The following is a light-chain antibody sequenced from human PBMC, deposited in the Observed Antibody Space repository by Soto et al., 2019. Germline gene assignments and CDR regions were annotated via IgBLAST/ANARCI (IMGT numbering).Light chain of an antibody. J-gene: IGKJ1*01. CDR1: QSVSSN. CDR3: QQYNNWLGT. CDR2: GAS. Sequence: IVMTQSPATLSVSPRERVTLSCRASQSVSSNLAWYQQKPGQAPRLLIYGASTRATAIPGRFSGSGSGTEFTLTISSLQSEDFAVYYCQQYNNWLGTFGQGTKVDIK. V-gene: IGKV3-15*01.